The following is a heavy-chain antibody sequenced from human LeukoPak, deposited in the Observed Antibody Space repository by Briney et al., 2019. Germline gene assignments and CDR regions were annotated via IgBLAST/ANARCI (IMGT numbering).Heavy chain of an antibody. D-gene: IGHD6-19*01. CDR1: GFXFSSYW. CDR2: TSYDGSKY. Sequence: GGTLRLSCVASGFXFSSYWITWVRQAPGKGLEWVAVTSYDGSKYYYADSVKGRFTISRDNSKNTLYLQLNNVRADDTAVYYCAKELAVADMFDYWGQGTLVTVSS. CDR3: AKELAVADMFDY. V-gene: IGHV3-30*18. J-gene: IGHJ4*02.